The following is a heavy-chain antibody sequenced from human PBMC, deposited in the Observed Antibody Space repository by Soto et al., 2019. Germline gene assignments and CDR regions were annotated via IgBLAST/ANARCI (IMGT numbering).Heavy chain of an antibody. CDR3: AKGWMATVTYSDY. CDR1: GFTFSNYA. CDR2: ITGSGGST. D-gene: IGHD4-17*01. J-gene: IGHJ4*02. V-gene: IGHV3-23*01. Sequence: EMQLLESGGGLVQPGGSLRLSCAASGFTFSNYAMSWVRQAPGKGLEWVSVITGSGGSTFYADSVKGRFTISRDNSENTRLQQMNSLRVEDTAMYYCAKGWMATVTYSDYWGQVTLVTVSS.